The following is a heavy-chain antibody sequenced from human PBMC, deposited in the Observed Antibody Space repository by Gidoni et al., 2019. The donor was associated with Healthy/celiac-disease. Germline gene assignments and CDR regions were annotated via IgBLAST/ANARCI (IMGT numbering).Heavy chain of an antibody. V-gene: IGHV4-34*01. CDR2: INHSGST. J-gene: IGHJ5*02. CDR1: GGSFSGYY. CDR3: ARQKRGYCSSTSCLSPQRSNWFDP. Sequence: QVQLQQWGAGLLKPSETLSLTCAVDGGSFSGYYWHWIRQPPGKGLEWIGEINHSGSTNDNPSLKSRVTISVDTSKNQFSLKLSSVTAADTAVYYCARQKRGYCSSTSCLSPQRSNWFDPWGQGTLVTVSS. D-gene: IGHD2-2*01.